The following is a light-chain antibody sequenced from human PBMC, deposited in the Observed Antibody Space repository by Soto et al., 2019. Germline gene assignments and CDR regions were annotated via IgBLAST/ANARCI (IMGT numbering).Light chain of an antibody. CDR2: DAS. CDR3: QQRSSWLWP. V-gene: IGKV3-11*01. Sequence: EIVLTQSPATLSLSPGERATLSCRASQSVGSFLAWYQQKSGQTPRLLISDASNRSTGIPARFSGSGSGTDFTLTISSLGPEDFAVYYCQQRSSWLWPFVPGTKVDI. J-gene: IGKJ3*01. CDR1: QSVGSF.